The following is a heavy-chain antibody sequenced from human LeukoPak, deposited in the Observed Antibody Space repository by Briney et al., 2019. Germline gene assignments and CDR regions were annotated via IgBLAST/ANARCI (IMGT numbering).Heavy chain of an antibody. J-gene: IGHJ4*02. CDR3: ARDTDNVIVGAYKLDY. CDR2: IIPIFGTA. D-gene: IGHD1-26*01. V-gene: IGHV1-69*05. CDR1: GGTFSSYA. Sequence: GASVKVSCKASGGTFSSYAISWVRQAPGQGLEWMGRIIPIFGTANYAQKVQGRVTITTDESTSTAYMELSSLRSEDTAVYYCARDTDNVIVGAYKLDYWGQGTLVTVSS.